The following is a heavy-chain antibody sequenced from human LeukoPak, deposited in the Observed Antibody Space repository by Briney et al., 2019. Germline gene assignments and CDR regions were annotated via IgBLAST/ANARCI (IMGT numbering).Heavy chain of an antibody. J-gene: IGHJ4*02. CDR1: GGSISSYY. D-gene: IGHD6-6*01. V-gene: IGHV4-59*01. CDR2: IYYSGST. CDR3: ARVTWEYGSSSFDY. Sequence: SETLSLTCTVSGGSISSYYWSWIRQPPGKGLEWIGYIYYSGSTNYNPSLKSRATISVDTSKNQFSLKLSSVTAADTAVYYCARVTWEYGSSSFDYWGQGTLVTVSS.